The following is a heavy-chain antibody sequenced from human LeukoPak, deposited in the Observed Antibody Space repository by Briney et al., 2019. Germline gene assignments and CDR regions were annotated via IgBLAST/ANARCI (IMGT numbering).Heavy chain of an antibody. V-gene: IGHV4-59*01. J-gene: IGHJ6*04. D-gene: IGHD6-19*01. CDR2: IYYSGST. CDR1: GGSISSYY. Sequence: SETLSLTCTVSGGSISSYYWSWIRQPPGKGLEWIGYIYYSGSTNYNPSLKSRVTISVDTSKNQFSLKLSSVTAADTAVYYCARVEAQWLALDVWGKGTTVTISS. CDR3: ARVEAQWLALDV.